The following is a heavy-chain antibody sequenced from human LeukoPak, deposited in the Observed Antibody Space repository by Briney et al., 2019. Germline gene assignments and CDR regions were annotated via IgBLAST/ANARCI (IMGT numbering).Heavy chain of an antibody. J-gene: IGHJ4*02. Sequence: ASVKVSCKASGYTFSSNDINWVRQATGQGLEWMEWMNPENGNTGYAERFQGRVTLTRNTSISTAYMELSSLGSEDTAVYYCARRYAGGWTDYWGQGTLVTVSS. CDR3: ARRYAGGWTDY. D-gene: IGHD6-19*01. CDR1: GYTFSSND. CDR2: MNPENGNT. V-gene: IGHV1-8*01.